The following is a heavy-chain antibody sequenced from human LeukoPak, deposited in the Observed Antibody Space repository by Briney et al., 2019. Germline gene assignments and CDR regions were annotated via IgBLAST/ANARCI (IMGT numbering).Heavy chain of an antibody. CDR1: GFTFSSYA. Sequence: PGGSLRLSCAASGFTFSSYAMSWVRQAPGKGLDWVSAISGGGGTTYYADSVKGRFTISRDNSKNTPYLQLNSLRAEDTAIYYCAKDLTYYYDSTGYYFDYWGQGTLVTVSS. CDR3: AKDLTYYYDSTGYYFDY. V-gene: IGHV3-23*01. J-gene: IGHJ4*02. D-gene: IGHD3-22*01. CDR2: ISGGGGTT.